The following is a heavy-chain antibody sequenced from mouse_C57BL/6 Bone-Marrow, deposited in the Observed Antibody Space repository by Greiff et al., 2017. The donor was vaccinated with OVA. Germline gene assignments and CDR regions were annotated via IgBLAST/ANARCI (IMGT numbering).Heavy chain of an antibody. V-gene: IGHV1-18*01. CDR2: INPNNGGT. D-gene: IGHD3-2*02. Sequence: VQLKQSGPELVKPGASVKIPCKASGYTFTDYNMDWVKQSHGKSLEWIGDINPNNGGTIYNQKFKGKATLTVDKSSSTAYMELRSLTSEDTAVYYCARWAAQYYAMDYWGQGTSVTVSS. J-gene: IGHJ4*01. CDR3: ARWAAQYYAMDY. CDR1: GYTFTDYN.